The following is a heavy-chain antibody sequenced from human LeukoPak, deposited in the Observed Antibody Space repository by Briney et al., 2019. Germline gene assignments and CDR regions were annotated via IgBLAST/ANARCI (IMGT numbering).Heavy chain of an antibody. CDR2: INREGGTT. CDR1: GFTLSSYW. CDR3: ARAHRERPTIVGLWDY. Sequence: PGGPLRLSCEASGFTLSSYWMHWVRQATGKGLVWVSRINREGGTTTYSDSVKGRFTISRDNAKSTLYLEMNSLRAEDTAVYYCARAHRERPTIVGLWDYWAQGTLVSVSS. V-gene: IGHV3-74*01. D-gene: IGHD5-24*01. J-gene: IGHJ4*02.